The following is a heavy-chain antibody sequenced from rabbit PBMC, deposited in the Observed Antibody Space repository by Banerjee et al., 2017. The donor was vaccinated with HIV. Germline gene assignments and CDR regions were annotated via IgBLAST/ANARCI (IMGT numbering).Heavy chain of an antibody. D-gene: IGHD6-1*01. CDR2: INTSSGNT. Sequence: QSLEESGGDLVKPEGSLTLTCTASGFSFSNKYVMCWVRQAPGKGLEWIACINTSSGNTVYASWAKGRFTISKTSSTTVTLQMTSLTAADTATYFCARDGYIGYAYAFNLWGPGTLVTVS. J-gene: IGHJ4*01. V-gene: IGHV1S40*01. CDR1: GFSFSNKYV. CDR3: ARDGYIGYAYAFNL.